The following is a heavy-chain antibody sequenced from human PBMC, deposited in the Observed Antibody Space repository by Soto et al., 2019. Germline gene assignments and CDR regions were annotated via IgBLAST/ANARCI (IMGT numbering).Heavy chain of an antibody. J-gene: IGHJ5*02. Sequence: ASAKVSCKASGYSFTNNDVSWVRQATGQGLEWMGWMNPGSGDTGYAQKFQGRVTMTRDISIATAYMELSSLRSDDTATYYCARMETFGSLNWFDPWGQGTLVTVSS. D-gene: IGHD3-16*01. CDR2: MNPGSGDT. CDR1: GYSFTNND. CDR3: ARMETFGSLNWFDP. V-gene: IGHV1-8*01.